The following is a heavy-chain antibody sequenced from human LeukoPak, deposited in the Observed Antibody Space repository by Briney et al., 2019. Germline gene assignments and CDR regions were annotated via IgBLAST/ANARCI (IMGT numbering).Heavy chain of an antibody. CDR2: ISGSGGST. J-gene: IGHJ6*02. V-gene: IGHV3-23*01. CDR3: VTRSTTGTSYYYYYYGMDV. Sequence: GGSLRLSCAASGFTFSSYAMSWVRQAPGKGLEWVSAISGSGGSTYYADSVKGRFTISRDNSKNTLYLQMNSLRAEDTAVYYCVTRSTTGTSYYYYYYGMDVWGQGTTVTVSS. CDR1: GFTFSSYA. D-gene: IGHD1-1*01.